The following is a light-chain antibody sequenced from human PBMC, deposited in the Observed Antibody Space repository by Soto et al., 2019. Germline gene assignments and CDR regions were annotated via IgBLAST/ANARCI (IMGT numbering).Light chain of an antibody. CDR1: QSVSIK. J-gene: IGKJ4*02. V-gene: IGKV3-15*01. CDR3: QQYDRWPET. CDR2: GAS. Sequence: EIVMPQSPATLSFSPGERSTLSCRASQSVSIKLAWYQHKPGQSPRLLISGASTGASGIPPRFSGSGSGTEFTLTIDRLQAGDFAVYYCQQYDRWPETVGAGTKVDIK.